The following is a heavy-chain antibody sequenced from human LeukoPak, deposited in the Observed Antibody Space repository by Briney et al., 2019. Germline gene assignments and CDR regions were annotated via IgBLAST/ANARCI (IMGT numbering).Heavy chain of an antibody. V-gene: IGHV3-33*01. CDR2: XXXDXSXK. Sequence: GGSLRLSCAASGFTFXSYGMHWVRQAPGXXXXXXXXXXXDXSXKXYXDXXXXXXTISXDNSKNTLYLQMNSLRAEDTAVYYCARDRAAMVPYEYYFDYWGQGTLVTVSS. D-gene: IGHD5-18*01. J-gene: IGHJ4*02. CDR1: GFTFXSYG. CDR3: ARDRAAMVPYEYYFDY.